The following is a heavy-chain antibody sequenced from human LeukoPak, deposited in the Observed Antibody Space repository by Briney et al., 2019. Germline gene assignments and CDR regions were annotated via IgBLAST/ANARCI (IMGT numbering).Heavy chain of an antibody. CDR2: INSDGSST. V-gene: IGHV3-74*01. CDR1: GFTFSRYW. Sequence: GGSLRLSCAASGFTFSRYWMHWVRQAPGKGLVWVSRINSDGSSTSYADSVKGRFTISRDNAKNTLYLQMNSLRAEDTAVYYCASVKGIPVAEDYWGQGTLVTVSS. D-gene: IGHD6-19*01. J-gene: IGHJ4*02. CDR3: ASVKGIPVAEDY.